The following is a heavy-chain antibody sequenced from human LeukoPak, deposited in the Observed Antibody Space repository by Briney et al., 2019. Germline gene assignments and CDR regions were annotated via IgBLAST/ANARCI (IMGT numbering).Heavy chain of an antibody. Sequence: GGSLRLSCAASRFTVSSNYMSWVRQAPGKGLEWVSVIYSGGSTYYADSVKGRFTISRDNSKNTLYLQMNSLRAEDTAVYYCAQDIGWLQFAYWGQGTLVTVSS. V-gene: IGHV3-53*01. CDR1: RFTVSSNY. CDR3: AQDIGWLQFAY. D-gene: IGHD5-24*01. CDR2: IYSGGST. J-gene: IGHJ4*02.